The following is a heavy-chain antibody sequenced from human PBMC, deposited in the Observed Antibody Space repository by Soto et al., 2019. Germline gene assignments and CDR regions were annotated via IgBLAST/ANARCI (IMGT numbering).Heavy chain of an antibody. Sequence: PSETLSLTCAVYGGSFSGYYWRWIRQPPGKGLEWIGEINHSGSTNYNPSLKSRVTISVDTSKNQFSLKLSSVTAADTAVYYCARGANYYGSGSYYNWFDPWGQGTLVTVSS. D-gene: IGHD3-10*01. J-gene: IGHJ5*02. CDR1: GGSFSGYY. CDR3: ARGANYYGSGSYYNWFDP. CDR2: INHSGST. V-gene: IGHV4-34*01.